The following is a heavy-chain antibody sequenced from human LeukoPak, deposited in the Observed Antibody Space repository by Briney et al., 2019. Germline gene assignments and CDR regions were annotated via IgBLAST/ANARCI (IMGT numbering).Heavy chain of an antibody. V-gene: IGHV5-51*01. CDR1: GYSFTSYW. D-gene: IGHD3-10*01. CDR3: ARHRSMVRGVIQGWFDP. J-gene: IGHJ5*02. Sequence: GESLKISCKGSGYSFTSYWIGWVRQMPGKGLEWMGIIYPGDSGTRYSPSFQGQVTISADKSISTAYLQWSSLKASDTAMYYCARHRSMVRGVIQGWFDPWGQGTLVTVSS. CDR2: IYPGDSGT.